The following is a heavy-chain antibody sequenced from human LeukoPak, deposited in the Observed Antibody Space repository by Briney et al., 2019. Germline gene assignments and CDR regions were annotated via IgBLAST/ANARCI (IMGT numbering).Heavy chain of an antibody. Sequence: SQTLSLTCTVSGGSISSGGYYWSWIRQHPGKGLEWIWYIYYSGSTYYNPSLKSRVTISVDTSKNQFSLKLSSVTAADTAVYYCARVTEDPPGFRHWGQGTLVTVSS. V-gene: IGHV4-31*03. J-gene: IGHJ1*01. CDR1: GGSISSGGYY. CDR2: IYYSGST. CDR3: ARVTEDPPGFRH.